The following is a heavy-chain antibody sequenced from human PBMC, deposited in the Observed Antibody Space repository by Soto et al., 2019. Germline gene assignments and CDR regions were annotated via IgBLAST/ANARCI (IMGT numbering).Heavy chain of an antibody. V-gene: IGHV3-23*01. CDR1: GFTFSSYA. Sequence: PGGSLRRSCAASGFTFSSYAMRWVRQAPGKGLEWVSAISGSGGSTYYADSVKGRLTISRDNSKNTLYLQMNSLRAEDTGVYYCAKDLSYDSSGSIGGQGTMVPVSS. D-gene: IGHD3-22*01. CDR2: ISGSGGST. CDR3: AKDLSYDSSGSI. J-gene: IGHJ3*02.